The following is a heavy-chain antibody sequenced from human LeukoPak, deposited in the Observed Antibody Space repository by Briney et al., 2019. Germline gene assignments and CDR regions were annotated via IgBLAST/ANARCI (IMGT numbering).Heavy chain of an antibody. V-gene: IGHV1-2*02. Sequence: ASVKVSCKASGYTFTGYYMHWVRQAPGQGLEWMGWINPNSGGTNYAQKFQGRVTMTRDTSISTAYMELSRLRSDDAAVYYCARTGASLEFDAFDIWDQGTMVTVSS. D-gene: IGHD3-3*01. CDR2: INPNSGGT. CDR3: ARTGASLEFDAFDI. J-gene: IGHJ3*02. CDR1: GYTFTGYY.